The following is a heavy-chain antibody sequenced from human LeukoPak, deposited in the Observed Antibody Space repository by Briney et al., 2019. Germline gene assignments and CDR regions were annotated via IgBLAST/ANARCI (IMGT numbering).Heavy chain of an antibody. CDR3: ARAGGFFSPFGY. Sequence: NPSETLSLTCAVSGGSISSGGYSWSWIRQPPGKGLEWIGYIYYSGSTYYNPSLKSRVTISVDTSKNQFSLKLSSVTAADTAVYYCARAGGFFSPFGYWGQGTLVTVSS. CDR1: GGSISSGGYS. D-gene: IGHD3-3*01. J-gene: IGHJ4*02. V-gene: IGHV4-31*11. CDR2: IYYSGST.